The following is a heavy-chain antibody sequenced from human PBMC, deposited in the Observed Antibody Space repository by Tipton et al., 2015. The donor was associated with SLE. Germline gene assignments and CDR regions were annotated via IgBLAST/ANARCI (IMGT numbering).Heavy chain of an antibody. J-gene: IGHJ4*02. CDR3: ARDMDRAAGT. Sequence: QLVQSGAEVKKPGASVKVSCKPSGFTLTNYVFSWVRQAPGQGLEWMGWISVYNGHTNYAQKLQGRVTLTTDAFTNTAYMELRSLRSDDTAVYYCARDMDRAAGTWGQGTLVTVSS. V-gene: IGHV1-18*01. CDR2: ISVYNGHT. D-gene: IGHD6-13*01. CDR1: GFTLTNYV.